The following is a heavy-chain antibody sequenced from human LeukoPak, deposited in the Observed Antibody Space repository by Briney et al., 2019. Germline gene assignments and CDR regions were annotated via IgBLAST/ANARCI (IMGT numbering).Heavy chain of an antibody. CDR1: GYTFTSYD. Sequence: ASVKVSCKASGYTFTSYDINWVRQATGQGLEWMGWMNPNSGNTGYAQKFQGGVTITRNTSISTAYMELSSLRSEDTAVYYCARGRRYYDFWSGYSRPLYYMDVWGKGTTVTVS. D-gene: IGHD3-3*01. CDR2: MNPNSGNT. CDR3: ARGRRYYDFWSGYSRPLYYMDV. V-gene: IGHV1-8*03. J-gene: IGHJ6*03.